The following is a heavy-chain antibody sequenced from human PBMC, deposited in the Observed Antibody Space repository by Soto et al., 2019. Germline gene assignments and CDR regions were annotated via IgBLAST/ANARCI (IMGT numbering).Heavy chain of an antibody. CDR2: IYHSGST. V-gene: IGHV4-30-2*01. J-gene: IGHJ5*02. CDR1: GGSISSGGYS. Sequence: SEILSLTCAVSGGSISSGGYSWSWIRQPPGKGLEWIGYIYHSGSTYYNPSLKSRVTISVDRSKNQFSLKLSSVTAADTAVYYCARVTGDKEDWFDPWGQGTLVTVSS. CDR3: ARVTGDKEDWFDP. D-gene: IGHD7-27*01.